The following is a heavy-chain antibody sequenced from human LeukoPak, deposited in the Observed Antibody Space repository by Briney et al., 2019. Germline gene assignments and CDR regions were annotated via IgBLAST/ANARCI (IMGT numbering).Heavy chain of an antibody. CDR2: IFYSGST. Sequence: SETLSLTCTVSGGSISSSSYYWDWIRQPPEKGLEWIGSIFYSGSTYYSPSLKSRVTISVDTSKNQFSLKLSSVTAADTAVYYCARRRSGRNWFDPWGQGTLVTVSS. CDR3: ARRRSGRNWFDP. D-gene: IGHD1-1*01. V-gene: IGHV4-39*01. CDR1: GGSISSSSYY. J-gene: IGHJ5*02.